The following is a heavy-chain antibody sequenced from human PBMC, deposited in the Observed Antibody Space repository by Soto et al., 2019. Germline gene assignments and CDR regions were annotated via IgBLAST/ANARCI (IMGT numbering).Heavy chain of an antibody. Sequence: PGESLKISCKGSGYSFTSYWISWVRQMPGKGLEWMGRIDPSDSYTNYSPSFQGHVTISADKSISTAYLQWSSLKASDTAMYYCATNPIGYCSSTSRSGDYYYGMDVWAQGTTVTVSS. CDR1: GYSFTSYW. V-gene: IGHV5-10-1*01. CDR2: IDPSDSYT. D-gene: IGHD2-2*01. J-gene: IGHJ6*02. CDR3: ATNPIGYCSSTSRSGDYYYGMDV.